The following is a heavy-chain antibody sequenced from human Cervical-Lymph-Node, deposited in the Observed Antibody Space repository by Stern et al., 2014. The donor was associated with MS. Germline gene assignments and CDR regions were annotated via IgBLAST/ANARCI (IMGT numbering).Heavy chain of an antibody. Sequence: QVTLKESGPALVKPTQPLTLTCTFSGFSLSTSGMCVTWIRQPPGKALEWLARIDWDDAKYYSTSLRTRLTISKDTSKNQVVLTMTNMDPVDTATYYCARIRRSGIGPLSVTFDYWGQGTLVTVSS. CDR1: GFSLSTSGMC. CDR2: IDWDDAK. V-gene: IGHV2-70*15. D-gene: IGHD6-13*01. CDR3: ARIRRSGIGPLSVTFDY. J-gene: IGHJ4*02.